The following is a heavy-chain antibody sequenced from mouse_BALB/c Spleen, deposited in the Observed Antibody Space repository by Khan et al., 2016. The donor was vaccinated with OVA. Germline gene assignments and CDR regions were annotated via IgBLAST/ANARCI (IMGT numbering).Heavy chain of an antibody. Sequence: EVKVEESGGGLVKPGGSLKLSCAASGFTFSSYAMSWVRQTPEKRLEWVASISSGGSTYYPDSVKGRFTISRDNARNILYLQMISLRSEDTAMYYCARDYYDGTGYFDVWGAGTTVTVPS. V-gene: IGHV5-6-5*01. D-gene: IGHD1-1*01. CDR1: GFTFSSYA. J-gene: IGHJ1*01. CDR3: ARDYYDGTGYFDV. CDR2: ISSGGST.